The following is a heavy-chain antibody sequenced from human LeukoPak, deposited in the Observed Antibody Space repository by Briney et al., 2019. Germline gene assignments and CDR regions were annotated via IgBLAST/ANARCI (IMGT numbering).Heavy chain of an antibody. CDR2: ISGSGGST. V-gene: IGHV3-23*01. J-gene: IGHJ4*02. D-gene: IGHD2-15*01. Sequence: PGGSLRLSCAASGFTFSSYAMSWVRQAPGKGLEWVSAISGSGGSTYYADSVRGRFTISRANSKNTLYLQMNSLRAEDTAVYYCAKDREVVAATFDFDSWGKGTLVTVSS. CDR3: AKDREVVAATFDFDS. CDR1: GFTFSSYA.